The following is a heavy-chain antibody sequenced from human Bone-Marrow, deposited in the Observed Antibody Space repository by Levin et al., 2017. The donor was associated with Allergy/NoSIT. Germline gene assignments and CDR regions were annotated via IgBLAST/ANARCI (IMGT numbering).Heavy chain of an antibody. J-gene: IGHJ4*02. CDR1: GFTFSSYG. Sequence: GGSLRLSCAASGFTFSSYGMHWVRQAPGKGLEWVAVISYDGSNKYYADSVKGRFTISRDNSKNTLYLQMNSLRAEDTAVYYCAKPVAYGGNYWGQGTLVTVSS. D-gene: IGHD4-23*01. CDR2: ISYDGSNK. V-gene: IGHV3-30*18. CDR3: AKPVAYGGNY.